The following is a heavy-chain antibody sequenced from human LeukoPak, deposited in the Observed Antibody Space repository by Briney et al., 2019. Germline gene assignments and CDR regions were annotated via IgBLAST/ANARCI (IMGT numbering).Heavy chain of an antibody. CDR2: MNPNSGNT. V-gene: IGHV1-8*03. Sequence: ASVKVSCKASGYTFTSYHINWVRQATGQGLEWMGWMNPNSGNTGYAQKFQGRVTITRNTSISTAYMELSSLRSEDTAVYYCARGVYDILTETYYYYYMDVWGKGTTVTVSS. CDR1: GYTFTSYH. J-gene: IGHJ6*03. CDR3: ARGVYDILTETYYYYYMDV. D-gene: IGHD3-9*01.